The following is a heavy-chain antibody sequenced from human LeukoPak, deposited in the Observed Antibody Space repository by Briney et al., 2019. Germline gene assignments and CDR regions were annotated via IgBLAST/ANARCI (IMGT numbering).Heavy chain of an antibody. J-gene: IGHJ5*02. CDR3: ARDSRWWFDP. CDR1: GGSISSGGYY. CDR2: IYYSGST. V-gene: IGHV4-31*03. Sequence: SETLSLTCTVSGGSISSGGYYWSWIRPHPGKRLEWIGYIYYSGSTYYNPSLKSRVTISVDTSKNQFSLKLSSVTAADTAVYYCARDSRWWFDPWGQGTLVTVSS. D-gene: IGHD2-15*01.